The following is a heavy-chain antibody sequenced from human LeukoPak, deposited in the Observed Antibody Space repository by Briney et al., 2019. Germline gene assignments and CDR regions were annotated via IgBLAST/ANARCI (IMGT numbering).Heavy chain of an antibody. CDR2: ISNTGSPI. Sequence: GRSLRLSCATSAFIFNDFYLSWIRQAPGKGLEWISYISNTGSPIYYADSVNGRFTISRDSAKSSLYLQMNSLRAEDTAVYYCARLFRESFDYWGQGTLVTVSS. V-gene: IGHV3-11*04. CDR1: AFIFNDFY. CDR3: ARLFRESFDY. J-gene: IGHJ4*02.